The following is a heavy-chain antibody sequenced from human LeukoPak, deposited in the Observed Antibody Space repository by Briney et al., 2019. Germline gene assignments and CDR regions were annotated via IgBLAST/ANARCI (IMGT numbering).Heavy chain of an antibody. V-gene: IGHV4-59*01. CDR3: ARGGTAMVYALDY. J-gene: IGHJ4*02. CDR2: IYYSGST. D-gene: IGHD5-18*01. CDR1: GGSISSYY. Sequence: SETLSLTCTVSGGSISSYYWSWIRQPPGKGLEWIGYIYYSGSTNYNPSLKSRVTISVDTSKNQFSLKLSSVTAADTAVYYCARGGTAMVYALDYWGQGTLVTVSS.